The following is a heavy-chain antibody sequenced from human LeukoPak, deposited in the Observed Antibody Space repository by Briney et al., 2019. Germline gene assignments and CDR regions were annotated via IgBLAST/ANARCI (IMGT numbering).Heavy chain of an antibody. Sequence: SETLSLTCAVYGGSFSGYYWSWIRQPPGKGLEWIGEINHSGSTNYNPSLKSRVTISVDTSKNQFSLKLRSVTAADTAVYYCARGRTTVTTNLGYWGQGTLVTVSS. J-gene: IGHJ4*02. CDR2: INHSGST. V-gene: IGHV4-34*01. D-gene: IGHD4-17*01. CDR1: GGSFSGYY. CDR3: ARGRTTVTTNLGY.